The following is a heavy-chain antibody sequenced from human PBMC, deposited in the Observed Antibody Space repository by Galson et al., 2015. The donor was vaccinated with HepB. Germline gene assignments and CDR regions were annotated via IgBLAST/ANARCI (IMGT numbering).Heavy chain of an antibody. CDR2: ISPYNGNT. V-gene: IGHV1-18*01. Sequence: QSGAEVKQPGASVKVSCKASGYTFTTYAISWVRQAPGQGLEWMGWISPYNGNTDYAQKLQGRVTMTTNTSTSTAYMELRSLRSDDTAVYYCARDALYYYDRSGYYYWGQGTPVTVSS. D-gene: IGHD3-22*01. J-gene: IGHJ4*02. CDR3: ARDALYYYDRSGYYY. CDR1: GYTFTTYA.